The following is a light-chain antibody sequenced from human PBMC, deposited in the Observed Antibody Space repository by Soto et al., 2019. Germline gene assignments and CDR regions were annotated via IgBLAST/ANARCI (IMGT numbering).Light chain of an antibody. J-gene: IGKJ1*01. CDR3: QQYGSSSWA. V-gene: IGKV3-20*01. Sequence: TLSCRASQSVSSSYLAWYQQKPGQAPRLLIYGASSRATGIPDRFSGSGSGTDFTLTISRLEPEDFAVYYCQQYGSSSWAFGQGTKVDIK. CDR1: QSVSSSY. CDR2: GAS.